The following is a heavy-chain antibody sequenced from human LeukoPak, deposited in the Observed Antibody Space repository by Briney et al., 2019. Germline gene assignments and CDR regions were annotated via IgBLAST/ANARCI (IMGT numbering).Heavy chain of an antibody. CDR1: GFTFSSYS. Sequence: GGSLRLSCAASGFTFSSYSMNWVRQAPGKGLEWVSYISSSSSTIYYADSVKGRFTISRDNAKSSLFLQMSSLRSDDTAVYYCARAQYNTWPPAPIDYWGQGTLVTVSS. D-gene: IGHD1-1*01. J-gene: IGHJ4*02. CDR3: ARAQYNTWPPAPIDY. V-gene: IGHV3-48*01. CDR2: ISSSSSTI.